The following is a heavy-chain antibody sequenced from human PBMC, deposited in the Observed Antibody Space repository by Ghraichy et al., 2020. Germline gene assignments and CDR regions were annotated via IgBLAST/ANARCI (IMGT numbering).Heavy chain of an antibody. V-gene: IGHV1-69*13. CDR2: IIPIFGTA. Sequence: SVKVSCKASGGTFSSYAISWVRQAPGQGLEWMGGIIPIFGTANYAQKFQGRVTITADESTSTAYMELSSLRSEDTVVYYCARLRPTNTVITHTYYYYYYMDVWGKGTTVTVSS. D-gene: IGHD4-17*01. J-gene: IGHJ6*03. CDR1: GGTFSSYA. CDR3: ARLRPTNTVITHTYYYYYYMDV.